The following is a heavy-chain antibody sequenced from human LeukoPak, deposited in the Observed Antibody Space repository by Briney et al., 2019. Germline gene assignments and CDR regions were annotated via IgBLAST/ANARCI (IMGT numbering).Heavy chain of an antibody. D-gene: IGHD6-6*01. CDR1: GFTLNSYW. V-gene: IGHV3-7*01. J-gene: IGHJ4*02. CDR2: IKQDGSEK. CDR3: ARLIAARTIYDY. Sequence: PGGSLRLSCAASGFTLNSYWMSWVRQAPGKGLGWVASIKQDGSEKYYVDSVKGRFTISRDNAKNSLYLQMNSLRAEDTAVYYCARLIAARTIYDYWGQGTLVTVSS.